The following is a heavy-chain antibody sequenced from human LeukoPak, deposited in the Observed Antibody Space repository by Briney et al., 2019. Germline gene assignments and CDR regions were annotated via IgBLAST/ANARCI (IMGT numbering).Heavy chain of an antibody. CDR3: AKGHYDFWSGYFTDEYFQH. CDR2: ISGSGGST. CDR1: GFTFSSYA. Sequence: GGSLRLSCAASGFTFSSYATSWVRQAPGKGLEWVSAISGSGGSTYYAESVKGRFTISRDNSKNTLYLQMNSLRAEDTAVYYCAKGHYDFWSGYFTDEYFQHWGQGTLVTVSS. J-gene: IGHJ1*01. D-gene: IGHD3-3*01. V-gene: IGHV3-23*01.